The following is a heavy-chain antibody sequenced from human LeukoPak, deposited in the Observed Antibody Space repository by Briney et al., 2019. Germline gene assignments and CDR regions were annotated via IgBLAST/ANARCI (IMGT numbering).Heavy chain of an antibody. CDR1: GFIFHDYA. Sequence: PGGSLGLSCAAPGFIFHDYAIHWVRQPPGKGLEWVSLISGDGGSTFYADSVKGRFTISRDNSKNSHYLQMSSLRIEDTALYYCARESESSGWYDFWGQGTLVTVSS. CDR3: ARESESSGWYDF. J-gene: IGHJ5*01. CDR2: ISGDGGST. V-gene: IGHV3-43*02. D-gene: IGHD3-22*01.